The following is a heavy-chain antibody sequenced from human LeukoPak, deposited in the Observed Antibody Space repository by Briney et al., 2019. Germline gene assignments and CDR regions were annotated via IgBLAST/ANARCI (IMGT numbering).Heavy chain of an antibody. CDR3: ARDLDDSSGSRFDY. CDR1: GFTFSSYA. Sequence: PGRSLRLSCAASGFTFSSYAMHWVRQAPGKGLEWVAVISYDGSNKCYADSVKGRFTISRDNSKNTLYLQMNSLRAEDTAVYYCARDLDDSSGSRFDYWGQGTLVSVSS. CDR2: ISYDGSNK. J-gene: IGHJ4*02. V-gene: IGHV3-30*01. D-gene: IGHD3-22*01.